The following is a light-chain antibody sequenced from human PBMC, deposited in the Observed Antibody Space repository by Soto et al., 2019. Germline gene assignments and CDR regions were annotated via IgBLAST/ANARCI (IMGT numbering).Light chain of an antibody. Sequence: TQSPATLSLAPGERVTLSCRASESVSTNLAWYQQKAGQAPRLLIYGASSRATGIPDRFSGSGSGTDFTLTISRLEPEDFAVYYCQQYGSSLTWTFGQGTKVDIK. V-gene: IGKV3-20*01. CDR3: QQYGSSLTWT. CDR1: ESVSTN. J-gene: IGKJ1*01. CDR2: GAS.